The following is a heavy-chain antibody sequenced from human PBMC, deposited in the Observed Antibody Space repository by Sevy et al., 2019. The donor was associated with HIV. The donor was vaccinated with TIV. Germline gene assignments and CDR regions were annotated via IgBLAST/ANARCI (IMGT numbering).Heavy chain of an antibody. Sequence: ASVKVSCAAYGFTFSNYGMNWVRQAPGVGLEWVATIGGDGDITHYADSVKGRFTISRDNFKNTLHLQLNNLRGDDTAIYFCAKVLSFSPRSIPAAVLDYWGRGTLVTVSS. D-gene: IGHD2-2*01. CDR3: AKVLSFSPRSIPAAVLDY. CDR1: GFTFSNYG. V-gene: IGHV3-23*01. J-gene: IGHJ4*02. CDR2: IGGDGDIT.